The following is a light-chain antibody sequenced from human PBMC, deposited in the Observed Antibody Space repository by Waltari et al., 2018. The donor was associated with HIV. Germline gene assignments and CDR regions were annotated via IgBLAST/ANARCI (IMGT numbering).Light chain of an antibody. V-gene: IGKV3-11*01. J-gene: IGKJ5*01. Sequence: EIVLTQSPATLSLSPGERATLSCRASQSVNTYVAWYQQKPGQAPRLLIYDASNRATGIPARFSGSGSGTDFTLTISSLEPEDFAVYYCQQRSNWPPEITFGQGTRLEIK. CDR1: QSVNTY. CDR3: QQRSNWPPEIT. CDR2: DAS.